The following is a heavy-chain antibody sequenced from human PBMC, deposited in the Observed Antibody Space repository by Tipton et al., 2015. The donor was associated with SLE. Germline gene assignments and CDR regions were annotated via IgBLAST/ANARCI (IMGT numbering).Heavy chain of an antibody. D-gene: IGHD4-17*01. CDR3: ARETVTGPSYYFDY. J-gene: IGHJ4*02. Sequence: QSGPEVKKPGASVRVSCKASGYTFTKYGISWIRQAPGQGLEWLGWINTYNGNTNYAQKLQGRVTMTTDTSTTTAYLELTSLRSDDSALYYCARETVTGPSYYFDYWGQGSLVTVSS. CDR2: INTYNGNT. CDR1: GYTFTKYG. V-gene: IGHV1-18*01.